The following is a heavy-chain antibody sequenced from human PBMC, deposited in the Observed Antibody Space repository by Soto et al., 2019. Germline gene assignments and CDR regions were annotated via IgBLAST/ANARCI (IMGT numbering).Heavy chain of an antibody. D-gene: IGHD1-26*01. J-gene: IGHJ4*02. CDR1: GFTSSSYG. CDR2: ISYDGSNK. Sequence: GGSLRLSCAASGFTSSSYGMHWVRQAPGKGLEWVAVISYDGSNKYYADSVKGRFTISRDNSKNTLYLQMNSLRAEDTAVYYCAALVVGATTLDYWGQGTLVTVSS. V-gene: IGHV3-30*03. CDR3: AALVVGATTLDY.